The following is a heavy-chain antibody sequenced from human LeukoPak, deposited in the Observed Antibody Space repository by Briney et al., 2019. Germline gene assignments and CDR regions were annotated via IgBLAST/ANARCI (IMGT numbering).Heavy chain of an antibody. J-gene: IGHJ4*02. CDR1: GYTFTTYD. V-gene: IGHV1-8*01. CDR2: MNPNSGNT. CDR3: ARAKVRIAAAGTVYYFDY. D-gene: IGHD6-13*01. Sequence: ASVKVSCKASGYTFTTYDINWVRQATGQGLEWMGWMNPNSGNTGYAQKFQGRVTMTRNTSISTAYMELSSLRSEDTAVYYCARAKVRIAAAGTVYYFDYWGQGTLVTVSS.